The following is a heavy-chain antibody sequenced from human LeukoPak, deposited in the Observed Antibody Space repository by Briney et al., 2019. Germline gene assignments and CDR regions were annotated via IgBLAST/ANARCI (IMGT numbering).Heavy chain of an antibody. D-gene: IGHD6-13*01. CDR3: ARGGSSWPYFDY. CDR1: GGSISSHY. Sequence: SETLSLTCTVSGGSISSHYWSWIRQPPGKGLEWIGYIYYRGSTNYNPSLKSRVTISVDTSKNQFSLKLSSVTAADTAVYYCARGGSSWPYFDYWGQGTLVTVSS. CDR2: IYYRGST. V-gene: IGHV4-59*11. J-gene: IGHJ4*02.